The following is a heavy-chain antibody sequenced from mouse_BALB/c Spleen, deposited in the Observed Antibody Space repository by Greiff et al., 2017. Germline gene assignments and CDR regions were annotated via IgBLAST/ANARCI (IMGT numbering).Heavy chain of an antibody. Sequence: VKLVESGPGLVQPSQSLSITCTVSGFSLTSYGVHWVRQSPGKGLEWLGVIWSGGSTDYNAAFISRLSISKDNSKSQVFFKMNSLQANDTAIYYCARTMSPYDYSFAYWGQGTLVTVSA. D-gene: IGHD2-4*01. CDR1: GFSLTSYG. CDR2: IWSGGST. CDR3: ARTMSPYDYSFAY. J-gene: IGHJ3*01. V-gene: IGHV2-2*02.